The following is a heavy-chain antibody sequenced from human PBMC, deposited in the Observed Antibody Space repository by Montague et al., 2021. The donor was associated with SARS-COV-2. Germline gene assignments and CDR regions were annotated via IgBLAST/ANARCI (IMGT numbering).Heavy chain of an antibody. J-gene: IGHJ4*02. CDR2: ISYDGSNK. V-gene: IGHV3-30*09. D-gene: IGHD6-19*01. CDR1: GFTFSNYE. Sequence: SLRLSCAASGFTFSNYEMNWVRQAPGKGLEWVAIISYDGSNKYYADSVKGRFAISRDNSKNTLYLQMNSLRAEDTAVYYCVRASLIKARIAVAGTTVYWGQGTLVTISS. CDR3: VRASLIKARIAVAGTTVY.